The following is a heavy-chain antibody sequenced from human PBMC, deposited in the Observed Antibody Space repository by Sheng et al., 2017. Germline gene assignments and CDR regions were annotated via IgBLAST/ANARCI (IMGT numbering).Heavy chain of an antibody. CDR2: ICYSGST. Sequence: QLQLQESGPGLVKPSETLSLTCTVSGGSISSSSHYWGWIRQPPGKGLEWIGSICYSGSTYYNTSLKSRVTISVDTSKNQFSLKLSSMTAADTAIYYCAGAVLRYSDWLSRPYYFDYWGQGTLVTSP. J-gene: IGHJ4*02. CDR3: AGAVLRYSDWLSRPYYFDY. CDR1: GGSISSSSHY. D-gene: IGHD3-9*01. V-gene: IGHV4-39*07.